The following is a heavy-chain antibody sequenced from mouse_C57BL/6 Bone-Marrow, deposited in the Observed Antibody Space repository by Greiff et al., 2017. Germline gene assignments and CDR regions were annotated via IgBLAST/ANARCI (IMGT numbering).Heavy chain of an antibody. V-gene: IGHV2-5*01. CDR1: GFSFTSYG. CDR2: IWRGGST. Sequence: QVQLQQSGPGLVQPSQSLSITCTVSGFSFTSYGVHWVRQSPGKGLEWLGVIWRGGSTDYNAAFMSRLSITKDNSKSQVFFKMNSLQADDTAIYYCAKNGTIVTTTLAWFAYWGQGTLVTVSA. D-gene: IGHD2-5*01. J-gene: IGHJ3*01. CDR3: AKNGTIVTTTLAWFAY.